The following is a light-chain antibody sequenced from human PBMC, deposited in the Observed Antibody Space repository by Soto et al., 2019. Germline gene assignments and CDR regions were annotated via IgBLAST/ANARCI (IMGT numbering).Light chain of an antibody. CDR3: AAWDDSLRAVD. J-gene: IGLJ2*01. Sequence: QSVLTQSPSASATPGQRVTISCSGSRSNIGTYAVNWYQQLPGTAPTLLIFRNHQRPSGVPDRFSGSKSGTSASLAISGPQSEDEADYYCAAWDDSLRAVDFGGGTKLTVL. CDR2: RNH. V-gene: IGLV1-44*01. CDR1: RSNIGTYA.